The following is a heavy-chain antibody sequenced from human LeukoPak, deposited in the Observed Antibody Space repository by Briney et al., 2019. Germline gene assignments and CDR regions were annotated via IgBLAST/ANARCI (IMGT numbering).Heavy chain of an antibody. V-gene: IGHV3-30*04. Sequence: AGSLSLSCAASGFTFSSYSMHCVRQAPGRELEWVAVISYVGSNKYYAVSVKGRLTISRDNAKNTLYLQMNSLRAEDTAVYYCARVYCSGGSCYSGYYYGMDVWGQGTTVTVSS. CDR1: GFTFSSYS. D-gene: IGHD2-15*01. CDR3: ARVYCSGGSCYSGYYYGMDV. CDR2: ISYVGSNK. J-gene: IGHJ6*02.